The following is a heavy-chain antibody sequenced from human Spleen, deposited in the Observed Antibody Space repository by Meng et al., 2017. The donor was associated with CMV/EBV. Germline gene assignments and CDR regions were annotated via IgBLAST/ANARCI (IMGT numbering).Heavy chain of an antibody. J-gene: IGHJ4*02. Sequence: GESLKISCAASGFTFSGSAMHWVRQAPGKGLEWVGRIKTETDGGTADYAAPVKGRFTISRDGSKNTLYLQMNSLKTEDTAVYYCATGSVPAYFDYWGQGTLVTVSS. CDR1: GFTFSGSA. V-gene: IGHV3-15*01. CDR2: IKTETDGGTA. D-gene: IGHD2-2*01. CDR3: ATGSVPAYFDY.